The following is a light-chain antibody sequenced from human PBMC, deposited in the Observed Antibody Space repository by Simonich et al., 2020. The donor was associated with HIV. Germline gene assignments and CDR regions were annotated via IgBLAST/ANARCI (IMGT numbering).Light chain of an antibody. Sequence: AIRITQSPSSLSASTGDRVTITCRASQGISSYLAWYQQKPGKAPNLLIYAAATLQSGVPSMFSGSGSGTDFTLTISCLQSEDFATYYCQQYYTYPRTFGQGTKVEIK. V-gene: IGKV1-8*01. J-gene: IGKJ1*01. CDR2: AAA. CDR1: QGISSY. CDR3: QQYYTYPRT.